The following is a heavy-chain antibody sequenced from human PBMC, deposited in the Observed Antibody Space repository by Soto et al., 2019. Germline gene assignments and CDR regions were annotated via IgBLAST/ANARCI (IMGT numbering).Heavy chain of an antibody. D-gene: IGHD6-13*01. V-gene: IGHV3-23*01. Sequence: GGSLRLSCAASGFTFSSYAMSWVRQAPGKGLEWVSAISGSGGSTYYADSVKGRFTISRDNSKNTLYLQMNSLRAEDTAVYYCAKDGPSSQQLVNPIGYYYYGMDVWGQGTTVTVSS. J-gene: IGHJ6*02. CDR3: AKDGPSSQQLVNPIGYYYYGMDV. CDR1: GFTFSSYA. CDR2: ISGSGGST.